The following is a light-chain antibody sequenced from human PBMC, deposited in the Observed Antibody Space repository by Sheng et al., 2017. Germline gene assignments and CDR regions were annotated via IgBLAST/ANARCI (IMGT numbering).Light chain of an antibody. CDR2: GAS. CDR3: QHYYNTPFT. J-gene: IGKJ4*01. V-gene: IGKV1-9*01. Sequence: QLTQSPSSLSASVGDRVIITCRASQGISTYLAWYQQKPEKAPNLLIYGASTLQSGVPSRFSGSGSGTDFTLTINSLQPEDFATYYCQHYYNTPFTFGGGTKVEIK. CDR1: QGISTY.